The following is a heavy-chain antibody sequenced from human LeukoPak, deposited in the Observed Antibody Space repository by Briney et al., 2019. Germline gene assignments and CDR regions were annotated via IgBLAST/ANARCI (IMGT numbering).Heavy chain of an antibody. CDR2: IYHSGST. D-gene: IGHD6-13*01. CDR1: GYSISSGYY. Sequence: SETLSLTCTVSGYSISSGYYWGWTRQPPGKGLEWIGSIYHSGSTYYNPSLKSRVTISVDTSKNQFSLKLSSVTAADTAVYYCARIAAAGAVPFDYWGQGTLVTVSS. V-gene: IGHV4-38-2*02. J-gene: IGHJ4*02. CDR3: ARIAAAGAVPFDY.